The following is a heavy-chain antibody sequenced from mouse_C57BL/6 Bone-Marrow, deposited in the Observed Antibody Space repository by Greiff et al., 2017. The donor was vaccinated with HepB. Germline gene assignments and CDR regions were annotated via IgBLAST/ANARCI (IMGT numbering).Heavy chain of an antibody. CDR1: GYAFSSSW. CDR3: ASRYYGSSYFDY. V-gene: IGHV1-82*01. D-gene: IGHD1-1*01. CDR2: IYPGDGDT. J-gene: IGHJ2*01. Sequence: VKLVESGPELVKPGASAKISCKASGYAFSSSWMNWVKQRPGKGLEWIGRIYPGDGDTNYNGKFKGRATLTADKSSSTAYMQLSSLTSEDSAVYFCASRYYGSSYFDYWGQGTTLTVSS.